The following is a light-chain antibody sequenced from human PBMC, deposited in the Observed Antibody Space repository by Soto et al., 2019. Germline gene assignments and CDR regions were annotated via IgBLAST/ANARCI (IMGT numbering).Light chain of an antibody. Sequence: DIQMTQSPSTLSVSVGDRVTITCRASQSISNWLAWYQQKPGKAPKLLIYKASSLESGVPSRFSGSGSGTEFTLTISSLQPDDFATYYCQQYNSSPTFGQGTKVEIK. CDR3: QQYNSSPT. CDR1: QSISNW. J-gene: IGKJ1*01. CDR2: KAS. V-gene: IGKV1-5*03.